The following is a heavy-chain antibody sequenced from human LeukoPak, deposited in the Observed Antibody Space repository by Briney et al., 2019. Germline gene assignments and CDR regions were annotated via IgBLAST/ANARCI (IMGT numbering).Heavy chain of an antibody. CDR3: AREAYYNFWSGQNEN. CDR1: GYTFPGYY. D-gene: IGHD3-3*01. J-gene: IGHJ4*02. V-gene: IGHV1-2*02. CDR2: INTKSGDT. Sequence: EASVKVSCTASGYTFPGYYMHWVRQAPGQGLQWMGWINTKSGDTNYAQTFQGRVTITRDTSLNTIYLEISRLKSDDTAVYFCAREAYYNFWSGQNENWGQGTLVTVSS.